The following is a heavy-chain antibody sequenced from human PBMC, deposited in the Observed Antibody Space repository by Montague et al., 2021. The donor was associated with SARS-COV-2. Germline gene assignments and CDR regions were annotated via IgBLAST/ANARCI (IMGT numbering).Heavy chain of an antibody. J-gene: IGHJ4*02. V-gene: IGHV4-34*01. D-gene: IGHD3-10*01. CDR1: GGSFSGYY. CDR3: ARRGSSVWGVAVSAELDY. CDR2: INQSGRT. Sequence: SETLSLTCAVYGGSFSGYYWSWTRQPPEKGLEWIGEINQSGRTNINPSLKSRVIISVDTSKNQFSLKLSSVTAADTAVYYCARRGSSVWGVAVSAELDYWGQGILVIVSS.